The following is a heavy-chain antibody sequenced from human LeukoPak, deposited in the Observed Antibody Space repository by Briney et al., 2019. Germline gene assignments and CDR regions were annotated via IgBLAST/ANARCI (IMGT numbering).Heavy chain of an antibody. CDR2: IYHSGST. CDR3: ASRIAAAGNNWFDP. V-gene: IGHV4-30-2*01. D-gene: IGHD6-13*01. Sequence: KTSETLSLTCAVSGGSISSGGYSWSWIRQPPGKGLEWIGYIYHSGSTYYNPSLKSRVTISVDRSKNQFSLKLSSVTAADTAVYYCASRIAAAGNNWFDPWGQGTLVTVSS. CDR1: GGSISSGGYS. J-gene: IGHJ5*02.